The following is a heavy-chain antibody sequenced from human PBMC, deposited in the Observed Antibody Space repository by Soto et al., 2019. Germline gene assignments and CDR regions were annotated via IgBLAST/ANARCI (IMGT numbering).Heavy chain of an antibody. D-gene: IGHD3-10*01. CDR1: GFTFSDHY. CDR2: TRNKANSYTT. J-gene: IGHJ4*02. CDR3: AGSGGDYSDFDY. V-gene: IGHV3-72*01. Sequence: EVQLVESGGGLVQPGGSLRLSCAASGFTFSDHYMDWVRQAPGKGLEWVGRTRNKANSYTTEYAASVKGRFTSSRDDSKAPLYLQMNSLKPEDTAVYYCAGSGGDYSDFDYWGQGTLVTVSS.